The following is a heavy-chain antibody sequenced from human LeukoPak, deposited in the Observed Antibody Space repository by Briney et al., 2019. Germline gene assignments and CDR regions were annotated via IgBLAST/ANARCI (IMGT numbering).Heavy chain of an antibody. CDR3: ARLDTAMVGY. CDR2: IYYSGST. CDR1: GGSISSSSYY. Sequence: PSETLSLTCTVSGGSISSSSYYWGWIRPPPVKGLEWLGRIYYSGSTYYNPSLKGRVTISVDTSKNQFSLKLSSVTAADTAVYYCARLDTAMVGYWGQGTLVTVSS. J-gene: IGHJ4*02. D-gene: IGHD5-18*01. V-gene: IGHV4-39*01.